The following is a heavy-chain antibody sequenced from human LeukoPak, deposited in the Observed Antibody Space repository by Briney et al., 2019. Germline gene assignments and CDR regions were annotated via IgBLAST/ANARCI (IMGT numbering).Heavy chain of an antibody. CDR3: ARGREFGVRDY. Sequence: SETLCLTCTASGVSISSYDWSWIRQPPGKGLEWIGYIYYSGSSTSNPSLKSGVSTSSDTTTNKFSLQQSTLSAAAAAVYYYARGREFGVRDYGGQGTLVTVSS. CDR2: IYYSGSS. J-gene: IGHJ4*02. V-gene: IGHV4-59*01. D-gene: IGHD3-16*01. CDR1: GVSISSYD.